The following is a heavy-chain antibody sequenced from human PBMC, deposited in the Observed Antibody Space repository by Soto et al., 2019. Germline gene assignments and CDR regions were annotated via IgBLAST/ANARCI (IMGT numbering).Heavy chain of an antibody. CDR1: GGSISSYY. D-gene: IGHD4-17*01. CDR3: AGTGDYTLDY. Sequence: SETLSLTCTVSGGSISSYYWSWIRQPPGKGLEWIGYIYYSGSTNYNPSLKNRVTISVDTSRNQFSLKLSSVTAADTAVYYCAGTGDYTLDYWGQGTLVTVSS. V-gene: IGHV4-59*08. CDR2: IYYSGST. J-gene: IGHJ4*02.